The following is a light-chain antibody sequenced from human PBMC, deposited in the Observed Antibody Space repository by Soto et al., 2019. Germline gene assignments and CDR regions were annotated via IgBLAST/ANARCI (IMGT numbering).Light chain of an antibody. CDR2: DAS. J-gene: IGKJ1*01. CDR1: QSISSW. V-gene: IGKV1-5*01. Sequence: DIQSTQAPSILSASPGDSVTTTCRASQSISSWLAWYQQKPGKAPKLLIYDASSLESGVPSRFSGSGSGTEFPLIISSLQPDEFATYYCQQYNSYWTVGQGTKLEI. CDR3: QQYNSYWT.